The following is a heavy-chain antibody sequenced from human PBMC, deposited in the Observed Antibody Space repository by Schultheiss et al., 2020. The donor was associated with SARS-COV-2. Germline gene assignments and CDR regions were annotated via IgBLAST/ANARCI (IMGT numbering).Heavy chain of an antibody. Sequence: GGSLRLSCVVSGFTFNNYGMHWVRQAPGKGLEWVAGISYDGSNKYYADSVKGRFTISRDNSKNTLYLQMNSLRAEDTAVYYCARGGTYCSSTSCYLGYWGQGTLVTVSS. J-gene: IGHJ4*02. CDR2: ISYDGSNK. CDR1: GFTFNNYG. CDR3: ARGGTYCSSTSCYLGY. V-gene: IGHV3-30-3*01. D-gene: IGHD2-2*01.